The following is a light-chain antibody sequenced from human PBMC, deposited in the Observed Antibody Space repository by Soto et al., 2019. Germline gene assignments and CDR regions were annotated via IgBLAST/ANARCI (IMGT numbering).Light chain of an antibody. J-gene: IGKJ1*01. CDR1: QKISSW. V-gene: IGKV1-5*03. CDR3: QQYNSYPWT. CDR2: KAS. Sequence: DIQMTQSLSTLSASVGDRVTITCRASQKISSWLAWYQQKPGEAPKLLIYKASSLQSGVPSRFSGSGSGTDFTLTISGLQPDDFATYYCQQYNSYPWTFGQGTKVDI.